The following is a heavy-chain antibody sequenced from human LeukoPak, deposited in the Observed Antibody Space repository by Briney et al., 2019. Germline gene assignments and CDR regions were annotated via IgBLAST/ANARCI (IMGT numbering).Heavy chain of an antibody. CDR2: IIPIFHTA. J-gene: IGHJ4*02. V-gene: IGHV1-69*05. CDR1: GGTFNNYG. Sequence: SVKVSCKASGGTFNNYGISWVRQAPGQGLEWMGGIIPIFHTANYAQKFQGRVTMTRDMSTSTVYMELSSLRSEDTALYYCARSTVAVAFDYWGQGTLVTVSS. D-gene: IGHD4-17*01. CDR3: ARSTVAVAFDY.